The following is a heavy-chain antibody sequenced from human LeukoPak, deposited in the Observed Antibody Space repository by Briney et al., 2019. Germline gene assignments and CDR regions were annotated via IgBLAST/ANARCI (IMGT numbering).Heavy chain of an antibody. CDR1: GFTFSSYA. CDR3: AKDTRNYYGTFGAFDI. V-gene: IGHV3-23*01. D-gene: IGHD3-10*01. Sequence: GGSLRLSCAASGFTFSSYAMSWVRQAPGQGLEWVSAISGSGGSTYYADSVKGRFTISRDNSKNTLYLQMNSLRAEDTAVYYCAKDTRNYYGTFGAFDIWGQGTMVTVAS. CDR2: ISGSGGST. J-gene: IGHJ3*02.